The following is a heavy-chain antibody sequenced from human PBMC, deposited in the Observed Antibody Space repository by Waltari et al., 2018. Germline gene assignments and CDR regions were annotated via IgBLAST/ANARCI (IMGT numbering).Heavy chain of an antibody. V-gene: IGHV4-34*01. J-gene: IGHJ4*02. CDR1: GGSFSGYY. Sequence: QVQLQQWGAGLLKPSETLSLTCAVYGGSFSGYYWSWIRQPPGKGLEWIGEINHSGTTNYNPSRKSRVTISVDTSKNQFSLKLSSVTAADTAVYYCATSSPYCSGGSCSPNFDYWGQGTLVTVSS. D-gene: IGHD2-15*01. CDR2: INHSGTT. CDR3: ATSSPYCSGGSCSPNFDY.